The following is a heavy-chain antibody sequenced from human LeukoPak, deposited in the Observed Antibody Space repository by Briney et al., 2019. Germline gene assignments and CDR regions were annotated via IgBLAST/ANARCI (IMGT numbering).Heavy chain of an antibody. V-gene: IGHV4-59*08. J-gene: IGHJ4*02. D-gene: IGHD6-13*01. CDR2: IYYSGSN. Sequence: SETLSLTCTVSGGSISSYYWSWIRQPPGKGLEGLGYIYYSGSNNYNPSLKSRVTISVDTTKNQFPLKLSTVTAADTAVYYCARHGMKKGKQLVLGAFDYWGQGTLVTVSS. CDR3: ARHGMKKGKQLVLGAFDY. CDR1: GGSISSYY.